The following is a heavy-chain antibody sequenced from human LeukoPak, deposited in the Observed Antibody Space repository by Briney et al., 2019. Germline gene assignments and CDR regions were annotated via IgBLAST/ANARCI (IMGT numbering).Heavy chain of an antibody. J-gene: IGHJ4*02. D-gene: IGHD5-24*01. CDR1: GFTFSSYA. CDR3: AARPVRDLGPLDF. V-gene: IGHV3-23*01. Sequence: PGGSLRLSCAASGFTFSSYAMAWVRQAPGKGLEWVSFISGSGGSTFYPDSVKGRFTISRDNSKNTLYLQMDRLRADGTAVYYCAARPVRDLGPLDFWGQGTLVTVSS. CDR2: ISGSGGST.